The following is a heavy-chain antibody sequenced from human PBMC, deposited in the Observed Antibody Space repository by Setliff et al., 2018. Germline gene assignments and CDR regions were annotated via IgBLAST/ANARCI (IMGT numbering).Heavy chain of an antibody. CDR1: GGTFSSYT. J-gene: IGHJ3*02. Sequence: SVKVSCKASGGTFSSYTISWVRQAPGQGLEWMGRIIPILGIANYAQKFQGRVTITADKSTSTVYMDMSSLRSEDTAVYYCARDVFPYHYEGAFDIWGQGTMVTVSS. CDR2: IIPILGIA. D-gene: IGHD3-22*01. V-gene: IGHV1-69*04. CDR3: ARDVFPYHYEGAFDI.